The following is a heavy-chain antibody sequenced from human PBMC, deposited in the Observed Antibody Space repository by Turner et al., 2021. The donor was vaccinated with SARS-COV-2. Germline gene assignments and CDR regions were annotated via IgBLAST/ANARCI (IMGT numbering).Heavy chain of an antibody. Sequence: QVQLVESGGGVVQPGRSLRLSCAASGFTFSSYGMHWVRQAPGKGLEWVAVTSYDGSDKNYADSVKGRFTISRDNSKNTLYLNSLRAEETAVYYCAKQSGPYCSGGSCYGGIFDYWGQGTLVTVSS. CDR3: AKQSGPYCSGGSCYGGIFDY. V-gene: IGHV3-30*18. J-gene: IGHJ4*02. D-gene: IGHD2-15*01. CDR2: TSYDGSDK. CDR1: GFTFSSYG.